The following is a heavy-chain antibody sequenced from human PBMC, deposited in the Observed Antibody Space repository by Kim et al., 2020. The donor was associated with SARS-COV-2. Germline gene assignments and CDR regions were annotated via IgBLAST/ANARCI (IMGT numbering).Heavy chain of an antibody. V-gene: IGHV4-61*02. CDR1: GGSFSSGGSYY. CDR2: LYSRGTS. Sequence: SETLSLTCNVSGGSFSSGGSYYWSWIRQPAGKGLEWIGRLYSRGTSNYNASLRSRVSISVDTSRNQFSLTLDSVIAADTAIYYCALYFGDQGWYFDFWGRGTLVTVSS. J-gene: IGHJ2*01. D-gene: IGHD2-21*01. CDR3: ALYFGDQGWYFDF.